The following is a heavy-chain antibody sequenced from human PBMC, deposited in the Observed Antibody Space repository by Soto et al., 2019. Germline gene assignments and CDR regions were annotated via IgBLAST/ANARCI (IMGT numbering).Heavy chain of an antibody. J-gene: IGHJ4*02. CDR3: AREGPGPSTWYVDS. CDR2: ISTSSSYR. CDR1: GFTFSDYY. V-gene: IGHV3-11*05. Sequence: QVQLVESGGGLVKPGGSLRLSCAASGFTFSDYYMSWIRQAPGKGLEWLSYISTSSSYRNYAASVKGRFTISRDNAKNSLYLQMNGLRVEDTAVYYCAREGPGPSTWYVDSWGQGTLVTVSS. D-gene: IGHD6-13*01.